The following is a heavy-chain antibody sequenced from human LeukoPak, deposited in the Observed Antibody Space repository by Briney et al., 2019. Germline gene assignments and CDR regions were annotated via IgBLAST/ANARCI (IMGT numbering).Heavy chain of an antibody. CDR2: IYPGDSDT. V-gene: IGHV5-51*01. D-gene: IGHD6-6*01. CDR1: GYGFITYR. CDR3: ARQGSKGFDY. J-gene: IGHJ4*02. Sequence: GESLKISCKGSGYGFITYRIGWVRQMPGKGLEWMGIIYPGDSDTRYSPSFQGQVTVSVDKSISTAYLRWSSLKASDSGMYYCARQGSKGFDYWGQGTLVTVSS.